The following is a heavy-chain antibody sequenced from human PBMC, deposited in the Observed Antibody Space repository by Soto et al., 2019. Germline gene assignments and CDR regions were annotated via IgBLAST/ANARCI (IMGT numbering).Heavy chain of an antibody. CDR1: GFTFSSYA. V-gene: IGHV3-30*03. J-gene: IGHJ6*02. CDR2: ISYDGSNK. Sequence: GGSLRLSCAASGFTFSSYAMSWVRQAPGKGLEWVAVISYDGSNKYYADSVKGRFTISRDNSKNTLYLQMNSLRAEDTAVYYCGRDEVRNGVGVWGQGTMVTVSS. CDR3: GRDEVRNGVGV.